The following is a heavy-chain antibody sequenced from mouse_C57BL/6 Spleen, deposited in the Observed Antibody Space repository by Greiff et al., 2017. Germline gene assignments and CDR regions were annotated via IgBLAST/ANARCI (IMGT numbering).Heavy chain of an antibody. D-gene: IGHD2-4*01. J-gene: IGHJ3*01. V-gene: IGHV1-59*01. CDR1: GYTFTSYW. CDR2: IDPSASYT. Sequence: VQLQQPGAELVRPGTSVKLSCKASGYTFTSYWMHWVKQRPGQGLEWIGVIDPSASYTNYNQKFKGKATLTVDTSSSTAYMQLSSLTSEDSAVYYCARGGLRPWFAYWGQGTLVTVSA. CDR3: ARGGLRPWFAY.